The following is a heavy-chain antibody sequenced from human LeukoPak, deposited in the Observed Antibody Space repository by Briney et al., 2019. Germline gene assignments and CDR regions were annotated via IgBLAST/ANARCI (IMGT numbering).Heavy chain of an antibody. Sequence: PGGSLRLSCAASGFTFSSYGMHWVRQAPGKGLEWVAFIRYDGSNKYYADSVKGRFTISRDNSKNTLYLQMNSLRAEDTAVYYCANSLTPAELLYDYWGQGTLVTVSS. CDR3: ANSLTPAELLYDY. D-gene: IGHD3-10*01. J-gene: IGHJ4*02. CDR2: IRYDGSNK. CDR1: GFTFSSYG. V-gene: IGHV3-30*02.